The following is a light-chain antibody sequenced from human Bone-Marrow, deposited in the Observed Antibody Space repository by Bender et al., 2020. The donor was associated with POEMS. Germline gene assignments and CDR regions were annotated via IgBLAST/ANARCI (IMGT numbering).Light chain of an antibody. J-gene: IGLJ3*02. CDR1: SSNIGAGYD. Sequence: QSVLTQPPSVSEAPGQRVTISCTGSSSNIGAGYDVYWYQHLPGTAPKVLIHDNSNRPSGVPDRFSGSKSGTSASLVITGLQAEDEADYYCQSYDSSLRGWVFGGGTKLTVL. V-gene: IGLV1-40*01. CDR3: QSYDSSLRGWV. CDR2: DNS.